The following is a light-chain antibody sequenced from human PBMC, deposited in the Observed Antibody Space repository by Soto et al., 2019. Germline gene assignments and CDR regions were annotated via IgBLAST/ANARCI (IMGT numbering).Light chain of an antibody. J-gene: IGKJ1*01. V-gene: IGKV1-5*03. CDR2: KAP. Sequence: DIQMTQSPSTLSASVGDRVTITCRASQSISSWLAWYQQKPGKAPKLLIYKAPSLESGVPSRFSGSGSGTEFTLTICSLQPDDFATYYCQHYGTFGQGTKVEIK. CDR1: QSISSW. CDR3: QHYGT.